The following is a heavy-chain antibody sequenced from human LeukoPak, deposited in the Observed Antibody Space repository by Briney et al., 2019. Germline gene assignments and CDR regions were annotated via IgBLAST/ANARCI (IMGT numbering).Heavy chain of an antibody. Sequence: QTGGSLRLSCTASGFISSSYWMHWVRQVPGKGLVWVSRINGGGSTTNYADSVKGRVTIARDNAKNTVYLQMNNLGVEDTAVYYCARGSGSYGDWNHWGQGTLVTVSS. CDR1: GFISSSYW. J-gene: IGHJ5*02. CDR2: INGGGSTT. D-gene: IGHD1-26*01. V-gene: IGHV3-74*01. CDR3: ARGSGSYGDWNH.